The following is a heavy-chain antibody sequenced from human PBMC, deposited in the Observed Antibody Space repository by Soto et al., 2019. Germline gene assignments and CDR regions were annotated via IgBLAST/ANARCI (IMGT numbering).Heavy chain of an antibody. Sequence: SETLSLTCTVSGGSISSGGYYWSWIRQHPGKGLEWIGYIYYSGSTYYNPSLKSRVTISVDTSKNQFSLKLSSVTAADTAVYYCASTRGCSSTSCYAYWVWGQGTLVTV. D-gene: IGHD2-2*01. CDR3: ASTRGCSSTSCYAYWV. J-gene: IGHJ4*02. CDR2: IYYSGST. V-gene: IGHV4-31*03. CDR1: GGSISSGGYY.